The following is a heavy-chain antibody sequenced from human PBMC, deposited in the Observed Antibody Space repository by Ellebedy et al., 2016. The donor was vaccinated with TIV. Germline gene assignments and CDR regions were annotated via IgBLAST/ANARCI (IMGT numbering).Heavy chain of an antibody. V-gene: IGHV3-53*01. Sequence: GESLKISCAASGFSVSSNYMSWVRQAPGKGLEWVSVIYSGGTTSYADSVKGRFTISRDNSKNTLYLQMNSLRAEDTAVYYCARGPPSIGYWGQGTLVTVSS. D-gene: IGHD2-2*02. J-gene: IGHJ4*02. CDR2: IYSGGTT. CDR1: GFSVSSNY. CDR3: ARGPPSIGY.